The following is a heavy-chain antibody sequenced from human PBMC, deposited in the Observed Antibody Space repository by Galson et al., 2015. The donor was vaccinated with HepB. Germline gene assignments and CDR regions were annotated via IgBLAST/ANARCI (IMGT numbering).Heavy chain of an antibody. V-gene: IGHV3-21*01. D-gene: IGHD4-11*01. J-gene: IGHJ4*02. CDR3: GNDPQHYRAVDY. CDR1: GFTFSVYN. CDR2: ISSSGASI. Sequence: SLRLSCAASGFTFSVYNMNWVRQAPGKGLEWVSSISSSGASIHYADSVRSRFTISRDNAMNSMHLQMNSLRAEDTAVYFCGNDPQHYRAVDYWGQGTLVTVSS.